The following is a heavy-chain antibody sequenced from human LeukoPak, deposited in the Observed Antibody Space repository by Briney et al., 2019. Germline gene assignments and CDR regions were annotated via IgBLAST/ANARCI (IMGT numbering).Heavy chain of an antibody. CDR2: IIPIFGTT. V-gene: IGHV1-69*06. CDR1: GYTFSSYA. Sequence: ASVKVSCKASGYTFSSYAISWVRQAPGQGLEWMGGIIPIFGTTNYAQKFQDRVTITADKSTSTAYMELSSLRSEDTAAYYCARVVGLTGYSSSWYSGYYYYMDVWGKGTTVTVSS. J-gene: IGHJ6*03. CDR3: ARVVGLTGYSSSWYSGYYYYMDV. D-gene: IGHD6-13*01.